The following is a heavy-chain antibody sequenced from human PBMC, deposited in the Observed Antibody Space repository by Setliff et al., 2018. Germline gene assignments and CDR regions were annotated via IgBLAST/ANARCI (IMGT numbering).Heavy chain of an antibody. D-gene: IGHD6-6*01. V-gene: IGHV4-59*12. CDR1: GGSISSYY. J-gene: IGHJ6*03. CDR3: ARDDGLGPPLYYYYMDV. CDR2: VYDSGNT. Sequence: PSETLSLTCTVSGGSISSYYWSWIRQPPGKGLEWIGYVYDSGNTNFNPSLKSRVTISVDTSKNQFSLKLRSVTAADTAVYYCARDDGLGPPLYYYYMDVWGKGTTVTVSS.